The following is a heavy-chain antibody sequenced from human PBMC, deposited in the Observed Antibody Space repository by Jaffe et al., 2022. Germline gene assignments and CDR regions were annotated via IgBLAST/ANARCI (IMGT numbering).Heavy chain of an antibody. CDR3: AKSHIVVVPAAMFD. J-gene: IGHJ4*02. V-gene: IGHV3-30*02. D-gene: IGHD2-2*01. CDR1: GFTFSSYG. CDR2: IRYDGSNK. Sequence: QVQLVESGGGVVQPGGSLRLSCAASGFTFSSYGMHWVRQAPGKGLEWVAFIRYDGSNKYYADSVKGRFTISRDNSKNTLYLQMNSLRAEDTAVYYCAKSHIVVVPAAMFDWGQGTLVTVSS.